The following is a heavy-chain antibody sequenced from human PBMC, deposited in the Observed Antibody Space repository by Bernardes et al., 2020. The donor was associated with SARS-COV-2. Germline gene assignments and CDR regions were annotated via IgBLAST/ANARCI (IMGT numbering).Heavy chain of an antibody. CDR3: ARLKVLRHLDWSLSWLEFYFDS. V-gene: IGHV4-39*01. Sequence: SETLSLTCSVSGTSITNGSFRWGWLRPPPGPGREWIVSLSYGVNIYYNPSLRSRVTISAYTSATQFSLKLTSVTAADTAVYFCARLKVLRHLDWSLSWLEFYFDSWGQGTLGTVCS. CDR2: LSYGVNI. CDR1: GTSITNGSFR. J-gene: IGHJ4*02. D-gene: IGHD3-9*01.